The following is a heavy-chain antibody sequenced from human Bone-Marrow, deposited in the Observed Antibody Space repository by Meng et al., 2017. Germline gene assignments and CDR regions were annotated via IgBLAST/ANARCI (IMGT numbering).Heavy chain of an antibody. V-gene: IGHV1-3*01. J-gene: IGHJ6*02. CDR3: ARATGGLRYFDWLFSNYGMDV. CDR1: GHTFTSSA. CDR2: LNAGNGNT. Sequence: ASPTLFSKASGHTFTSSALHWLRHAPGPRLEWMGWLNAGNGNTKYSQKFQGRVTITRDTSASTAYTELSSLRSEDTAVYYCARATGGLRYFDWLFSNYGMDVWGQGTTVTVSS. D-gene: IGHD3-9*01.